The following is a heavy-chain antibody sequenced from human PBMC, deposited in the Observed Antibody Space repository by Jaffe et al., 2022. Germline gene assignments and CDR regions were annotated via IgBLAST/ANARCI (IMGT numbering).Heavy chain of an antibody. J-gene: IGHJ5*02. D-gene: IGHD6-19*01. Sequence: QLQLQESGPGLVKPSETLSLTCTVSGGSISSSSYYWGWIRQPPGKGLEWIGSIYYSGSTYYNPSLKSRVTISVDTSKNQFSLKLSSVTAADTAVYYCARQPAFLAVAGTVRTVAVWFDPWGQGTLVTVSS. CDR3: ARQPAFLAVAGTVRTVAVWFDP. V-gene: IGHV4-39*01. CDR1: GGSISSSSYY. CDR2: IYYSGST.